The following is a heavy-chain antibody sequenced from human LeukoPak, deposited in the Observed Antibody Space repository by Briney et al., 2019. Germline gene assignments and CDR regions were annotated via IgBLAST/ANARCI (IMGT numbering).Heavy chain of an antibody. CDR3: ARGQLVVAPGDV. CDR2: ISSNGGST. V-gene: IGHV3-64*01. CDR1: GFTFSSYA. D-gene: IGHD2-15*01. Sequence: GGSLRLSCAASGFTFSSYAMHWVRQAPGKGLEYVSAISSNGGSTYYANSVKGRFTISRDNSKNTLYLQMGSLRAEDMAVYYCARGQLVVAPGDVWGKGTTVTVSS. J-gene: IGHJ6*04.